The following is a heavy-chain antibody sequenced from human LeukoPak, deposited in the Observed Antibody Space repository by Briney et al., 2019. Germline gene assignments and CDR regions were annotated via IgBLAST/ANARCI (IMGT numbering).Heavy chain of an antibody. J-gene: IGHJ4*02. CDR2: IKQDGSEK. V-gene: IGHV3-7*01. CDR1: GFTFSSYW. CDR3: ARDAKYILTGYYTYYFDY. Sequence: PGGSLRLSCAASGFTFSSYWMSWVRQAPGKGLEWVANIKQDGSEKYYVDSVKGRFTISRDNAKNSLYLQMNSLRAEDTAVYYCARDAKYILTGYYTYYFDYWGQGTLVTVSS. D-gene: IGHD3-9*01.